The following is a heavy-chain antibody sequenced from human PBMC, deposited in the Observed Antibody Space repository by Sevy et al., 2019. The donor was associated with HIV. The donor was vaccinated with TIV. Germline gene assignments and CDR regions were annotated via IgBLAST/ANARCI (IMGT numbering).Heavy chain of an antibody. CDR2: IYPRDSDT. Sequence: GESLKISCKASGYKFTTYWIGWARQMPGKGLEWMGMIYPRDSDTRYSPSFQGQVTISADTSINTAYLQWSSLKASDTAMYFCARDVDMTTLNGGLYYFDSWGQGTLVTVSS. V-gene: IGHV5-51*01. CDR1: GYKFTTYW. CDR3: ARDVDMTTLNGGLYYFDS. D-gene: IGHD4-4*01. J-gene: IGHJ4*02.